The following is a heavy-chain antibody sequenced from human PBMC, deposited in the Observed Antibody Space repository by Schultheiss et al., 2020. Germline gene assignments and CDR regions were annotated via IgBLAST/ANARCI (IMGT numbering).Heavy chain of an antibody. J-gene: IGHJ4*02. V-gene: IGHV4-34*01. D-gene: IGHD3-22*01. CDR3: ARGNYYDSSGYYFDY. CDR2: IYHNGST. CDR1: GGSFSGYY. Sequence: SQTLSLTCAVYGGSFSGYYWSWIRQPPGKGLEWIGEIYHNGSTNYKSSLKSRVTISVDTSKKQFSLKLSSVTAADTAVYYCARGNYYDSSGYYFDYWGQGTLVTVSS.